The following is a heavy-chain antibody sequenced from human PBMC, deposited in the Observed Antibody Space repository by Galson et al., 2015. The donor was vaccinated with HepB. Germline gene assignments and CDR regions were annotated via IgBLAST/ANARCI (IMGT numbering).Heavy chain of an antibody. CDR2: LRDKNIGGTT. CDR3: ATEGALIRAPNSGMDV. J-gene: IGHJ6*02. D-gene: IGHD1/OR15-1a*01. CDR1: RFTLSDFS. Sequence: SLRLSCADSRFTLSDFSLTWVRQAPGRGLEWIVLLRDKNIGGTTEEGPSMKGRSRVLSDDSKSATQNSLRAEDTAMYSRATEGALIRAPNSGMDVWGQGTTVTVSS. V-gene: IGHV3-71*01.